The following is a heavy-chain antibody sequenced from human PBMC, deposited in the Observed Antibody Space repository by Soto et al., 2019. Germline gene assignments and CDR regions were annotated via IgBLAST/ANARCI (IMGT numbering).Heavy chain of an antibody. Sequence: PGGSLRLSGAASGFTFGIHLVSWVGQASGKGIKWVVNSKEDGGEKDYVDSVKARFTIPRDNATNSLYMQMNSLRAEDTAVYYCARDVPGYDYGPVDYWGQGILVTVSS. V-gene: IGHV3-7*03. CDR3: ARDVPGYDYGPVDY. CDR2: SKEDGGEK. CDR1: GFTFGIHL. J-gene: IGHJ4*02. D-gene: IGHD5-12*01.